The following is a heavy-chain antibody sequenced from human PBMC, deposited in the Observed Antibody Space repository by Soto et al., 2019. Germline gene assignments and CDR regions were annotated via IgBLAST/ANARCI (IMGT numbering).Heavy chain of an antibody. CDR2: ISGSGGST. Sequence: GGSLRLSCAASGFTFSSYAMSWVRQAPGKGLEWVSAISGSGGSTYYADSVKGRFTISRENSKNTLYLQMNSLRAEDTALYYCAKDHYPAPDYSNYELLLAPDYYYYMDVWGKGTTVTVSS. CDR1: GFTFSSYA. D-gene: IGHD4-4*01. V-gene: IGHV3-23*01. J-gene: IGHJ6*03. CDR3: AKDHYPAPDYSNYELLLAPDYYYYMDV.